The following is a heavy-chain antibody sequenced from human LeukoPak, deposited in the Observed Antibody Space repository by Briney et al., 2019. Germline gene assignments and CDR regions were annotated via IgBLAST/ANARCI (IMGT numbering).Heavy chain of an antibody. Sequence: GGSLRLSCVVSGFSVSSNYISWVRQAPGKGLEWVSVIYSGGSTYYADSVRGRFIISRDNSKNKVYLQMNSLRAEDTAVYYCARVKDFDYWGQGTLVTASS. V-gene: IGHV3-66*01. J-gene: IGHJ4*02. CDR1: GFSVSSNY. CDR2: IYSGGST. CDR3: ARVKDFDY.